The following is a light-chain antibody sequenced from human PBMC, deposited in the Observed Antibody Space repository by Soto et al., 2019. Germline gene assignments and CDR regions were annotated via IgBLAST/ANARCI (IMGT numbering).Light chain of an antibody. CDR2: SNN. CDR3: AAWDDSLNGYV. Sequence: SVRTVPPSASVTPGQRVTISCSGSSSNIGSNTVNWYQQLPGTAPKLLIYSNNQRPSGVPDRFSGSKSGTSASLAISGLQSEDEADYYCAAWDDSLNGYVFGTGTKV. CDR1: SSNIGSNT. J-gene: IGLJ1*01. V-gene: IGLV1-44*01.